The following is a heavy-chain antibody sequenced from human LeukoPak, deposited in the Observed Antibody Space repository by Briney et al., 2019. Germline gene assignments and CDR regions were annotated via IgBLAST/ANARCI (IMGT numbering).Heavy chain of an antibody. CDR2: ISGGGGGTV. Sequence: GGSLRLSCAASGFTFSSFAMTWVRQAPGKGLEWVSSISGGGGGTVYYADSVKGRFTISRDNSKDTLYVQMNSLRAEDTAVYYCAKVAQGVFPYFYYGMDVWGQGTTVTVS. CDR1: GFTFSSFA. V-gene: IGHV3-23*01. CDR3: AKVAQGVFPYFYYGMDV. J-gene: IGHJ6*02. D-gene: IGHD2-21*01.